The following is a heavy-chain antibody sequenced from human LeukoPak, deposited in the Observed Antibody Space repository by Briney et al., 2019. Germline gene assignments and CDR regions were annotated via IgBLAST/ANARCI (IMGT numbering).Heavy chain of an antibody. CDR1: GFTFSSYE. CDR3: ARDPTPGYSGYEFDD. Sequence: PGGSLRLSCAASGFTFSSYEMNWVRQAPGKGLEWVSYISSSGSTIYYADSVKGRFTISRDNAKNSLFLQMNSLRVEDTAVYYCARDPTPGYSGYEFDDWGQGTLVTVSS. CDR2: ISSSGSTI. D-gene: IGHD5-12*01. V-gene: IGHV3-48*03. J-gene: IGHJ4*02.